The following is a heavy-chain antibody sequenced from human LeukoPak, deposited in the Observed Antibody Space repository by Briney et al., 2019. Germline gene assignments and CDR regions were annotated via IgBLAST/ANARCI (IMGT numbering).Heavy chain of an antibody. Sequence: TGGSLRLSCAASGFTFIGYRMTWVRQAPGKGLEWVSSISGSSSYIYYADSVKGRFTIFRHNAKKSLYLQMNSLRAEDTAVYYCARVAVYSSGHYFDYWGQGTLVTVSS. V-gene: IGHV3-21*01. D-gene: IGHD3-22*01. CDR3: ARVAVYSSGHYFDY. CDR2: ISGSSSYI. CDR1: GFTFIGYR. J-gene: IGHJ4*02.